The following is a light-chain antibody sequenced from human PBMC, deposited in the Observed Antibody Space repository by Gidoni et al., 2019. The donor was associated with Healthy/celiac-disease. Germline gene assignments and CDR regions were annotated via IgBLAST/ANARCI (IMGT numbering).Light chain of an antibody. CDR3: QSYDSSLSGSV. CDR1: SSNIGAGYD. V-gene: IGLV1-40*01. J-gene: IGLJ2*01. CDR2: GNS. Sequence: QSVLTQPPSVSGAPGQRVTISCTGSSSNIGAGYDVHWYQQLPGTPPKLLIYGNSNRPSGVPDRFFGSKSGTSASLATTGLQAEDEADYYCQSYDSSLSGSVFGGGTKLTVL.